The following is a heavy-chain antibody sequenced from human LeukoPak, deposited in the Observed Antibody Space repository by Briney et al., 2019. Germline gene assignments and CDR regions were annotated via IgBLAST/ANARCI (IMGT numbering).Heavy chain of an antibody. CDR2: IKQDGSEE. J-gene: IGHJ4*02. Sequence: GGSLRLSCAASGFTFSNYWLSWVRQAPGKGLEWVAKIKQDGSEEYYVDSVKGRFTISRDNAKNSLFLQMNRLRVEDTAIYYCARGGSYPGCWGQGTLVTVSS. V-gene: IGHV3-7*03. CDR1: GFTFSNYW. CDR3: ARGGSYPGC. D-gene: IGHD1-26*01.